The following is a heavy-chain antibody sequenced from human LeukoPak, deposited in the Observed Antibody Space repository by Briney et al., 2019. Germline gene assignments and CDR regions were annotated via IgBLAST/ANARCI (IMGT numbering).Heavy chain of an antibody. D-gene: IGHD6-19*01. CDR2: MSTSGST. CDR3: ARLNRGWYYHDY. J-gene: IGHJ4*02. Sequence: SETLSLTCTVSGVSISSYYWNWIRQPAGQGLEWIGRMSTSGSTNYNPSLKSRVTMSVDTSRNQFSLRLSSVTAADTAVYYCARLNRGWYYHDYWGQGALVTVSS. V-gene: IGHV4-4*07. CDR1: GVSISSYY.